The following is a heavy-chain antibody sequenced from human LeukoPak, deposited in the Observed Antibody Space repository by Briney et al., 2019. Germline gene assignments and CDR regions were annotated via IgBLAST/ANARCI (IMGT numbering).Heavy chain of an antibody. J-gene: IGHJ4*02. V-gene: IGHV4-38-2*02. CDR3: ARGRPAAIAPFDY. CDR2: IYHSGST. Sequence: SSETLSLTCTVSGYSISSGYYWGWIRQPPGKGLEWIGSIYHSGSTYYNPSLKSRVTIPVDTSKNQFSLKLSSVTAADTAVYYCARGRPAAIAPFDYWGQGTLVTVSS. D-gene: IGHD2-2*01. CDR1: GYSISSGYY.